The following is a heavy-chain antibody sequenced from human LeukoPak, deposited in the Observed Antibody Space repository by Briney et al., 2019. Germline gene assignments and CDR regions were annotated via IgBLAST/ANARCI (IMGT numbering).Heavy chain of an antibody. CDR2: IYYSGST. Sequence: PSETLSVTCTISGDSISSSSYYWDWIRQCPGKGLEWIGTIYYSGSTYYNASLKSRLFISIDMSNNQFSLRLSFVTAADTAVYYCARRRYYDSTGYLDWGQGTLITVSS. CDR3: ARRRYYDSTGYLD. CDR1: GDSISSSSYY. V-gene: IGHV4-39*01. D-gene: IGHD3-22*01. J-gene: IGHJ1*01.